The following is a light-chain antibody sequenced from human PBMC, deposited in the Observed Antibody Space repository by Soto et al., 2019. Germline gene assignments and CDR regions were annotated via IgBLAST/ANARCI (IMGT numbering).Light chain of an antibody. CDR1: SSDVGGYNY. J-gene: IGLJ2*01. CDR2: EVS. V-gene: IGLV2-8*01. CDR3: SSYAGSNNLV. Sequence: QSALTQPPSASGSPGQSVTISCTGTSSDVGGYNYVSWYQQHPGKAPKLMIYEVSKRPSGVPDRFSGSKSGNTASLTVSGLQAEDEADYYGSSYAGSNNLVFGGVTKLTVL.